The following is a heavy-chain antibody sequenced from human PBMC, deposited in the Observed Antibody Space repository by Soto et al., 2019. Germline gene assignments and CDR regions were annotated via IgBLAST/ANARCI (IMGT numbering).Heavy chain of an antibody. D-gene: IGHD3-16*01. CDR3: AKGTLGVADTDYYYSYGMDV. Sequence: GGSLRLSCAASGFTFSSYAMSWVRQAPGKGLEWVSAISGSGGSTYYADSVKGRFTISRDNSKNTLYLQINSLRAEDTAVYYCAKGTLGVADTDYYYSYGMDVWGQGTTVTVSS. J-gene: IGHJ6*02. V-gene: IGHV3-23*01. CDR2: ISGSGGST. CDR1: GFTFSSYA.